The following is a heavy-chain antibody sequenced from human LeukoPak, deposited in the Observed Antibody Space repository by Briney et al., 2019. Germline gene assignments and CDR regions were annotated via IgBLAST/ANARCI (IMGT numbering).Heavy chain of an antibody. J-gene: IGHJ5*02. V-gene: IGHV3-33*06. CDR3: AKEGDYGDYVNWFDP. CDR2: IWYDGSNK. D-gene: IGHD4-17*01. Sequence: GGSLRLSCAASGFTFSSYGMHRVRQAPGKGLEWVAVIWYDGSNKHYADSVKGRFTISRDNSKNTLYLQMNSLRAEDTAVYFCAKEGDYGDYVNWFDPWGQETLVTVSS. CDR1: GFTFSSYG.